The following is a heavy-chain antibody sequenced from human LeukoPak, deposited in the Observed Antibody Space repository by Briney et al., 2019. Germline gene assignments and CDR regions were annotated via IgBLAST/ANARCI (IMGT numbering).Heavy chain of an antibody. CDR1: DYTFTSYA. CDR3: ARENVEMATIFFDY. CDR2: IIPIFGTA. J-gene: IGHJ4*02. V-gene: IGHV1-69*05. D-gene: IGHD5-24*01. Sequence: SVKVSCKASDYTFTSYAISWVRQAPGQGLEWMGGIIPIFGTANYAQKFQGRVTITTDESTSTAYMELSSLRSEDTAVYYCARENVEMATIFFDYWGQGTLVTVSS.